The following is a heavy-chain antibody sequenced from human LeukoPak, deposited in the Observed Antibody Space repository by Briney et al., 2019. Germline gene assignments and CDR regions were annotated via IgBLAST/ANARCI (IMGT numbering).Heavy chain of an antibody. V-gene: IGHV3-23*01. Sequence: GALRLSCVASGFSFTTHAMGWVRQAPGKGLEWVSHISGSGGSTKYSGSVKGRFTISRDNSKNTLYLQINSLRADDTAVYYCVRDRPHNWFDPWGQGTLVTVSS. J-gene: IGHJ5*02. CDR3: VRDRPHNWFDP. CDR2: ISGSGGST. CDR1: GFSFTTHA.